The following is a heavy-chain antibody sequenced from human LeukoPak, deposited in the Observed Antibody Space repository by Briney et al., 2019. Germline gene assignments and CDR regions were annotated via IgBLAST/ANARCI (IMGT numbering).Heavy chain of an antibody. D-gene: IGHD2-21*01. CDR1: GYTFTSYD. Sequence: ASVKVSCKASGYTFTSYDINWVRQATRQGLEWMGWMNPNSGNTGYAQKFQGRVTMTRNTSISTAYMELSSLRSEDTAVYYCAREAYCGGDCYWAPTPFDYWGQGTLVTVSS. J-gene: IGHJ4*02. CDR3: AREAYCGGDCYWAPTPFDY. CDR2: MNPNSGNT. V-gene: IGHV1-8*01.